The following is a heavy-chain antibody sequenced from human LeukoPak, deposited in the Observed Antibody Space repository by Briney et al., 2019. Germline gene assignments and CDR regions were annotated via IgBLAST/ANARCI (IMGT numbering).Heavy chain of an antibody. CDR3: AKDLGIGVATYTSFDY. CDR1: GFTFSSYA. CDR2: ISGSGGST. J-gene: IGHJ4*02. Sequence: GGSLRLSCAASGFTFSSYAMSWVRQTPGKGLEWVSAISGSGGSTYYADSVKGRFTISRDNSKNTLYLQMNSLRAEDTAVYYCAKDLGIGVATYTSFDYWGQGTLVTVSS. D-gene: IGHD5-12*01. V-gene: IGHV3-23*01.